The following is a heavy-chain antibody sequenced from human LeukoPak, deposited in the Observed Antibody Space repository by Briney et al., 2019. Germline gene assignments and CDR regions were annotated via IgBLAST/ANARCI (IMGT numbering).Heavy chain of an antibody. CDR2: IWYDGGNK. Sequence: PGRSLRLSCAASGFTFSSYGMHWVRQAPGKGLEWVAVIWYDGGNKYYADSVKGRFTISRDNSKNTLYLQMNSLRAEDTAVYYCARDLDTAYRAFDYWGQGTLVTVSS. V-gene: IGHV3-33*01. J-gene: IGHJ4*02. D-gene: IGHD5-18*01. CDR3: ARDLDTAYRAFDY. CDR1: GFTFSSYG.